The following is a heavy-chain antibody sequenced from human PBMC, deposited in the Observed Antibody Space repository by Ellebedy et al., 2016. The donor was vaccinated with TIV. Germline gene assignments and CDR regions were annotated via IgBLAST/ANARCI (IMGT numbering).Heavy chain of an antibody. Sequence: GGSLRLXCAASGFTFSGYWMHWVRQAPGKGLEWVAVISYDGSNKYYADSVKGRFTISRDNSKNTLYLQMNSLRAEDTAVYYCARDPGPYYDFWSGSQWSSGGFDYWGQGTLVTVSS. CDR2: ISYDGSNK. J-gene: IGHJ4*02. V-gene: IGHV3-30-3*01. CDR1: GFTFSGYW. CDR3: ARDPGPYYDFWSGSQWSSGGFDY. D-gene: IGHD3-3*01.